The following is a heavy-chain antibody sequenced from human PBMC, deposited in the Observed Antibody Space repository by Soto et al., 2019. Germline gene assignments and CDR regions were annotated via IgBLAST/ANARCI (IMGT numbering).Heavy chain of an antibody. CDR3: ARGGGVGVAGSAAFDM. V-gene: IGHV1-2*02. J-gene: IGHJ3*02. Sequence: QLHLVQSGAVVKKPGASVTVSCSASGYPVTAYYMHWVRQAPGRGLEWMGGINPATGAAKYTQTFRGRVPMTRDTSTSTVFMELSGLTSEGPAVFCCARGGGVGVAGSAAFDMWGQGTLVTVSS. D-gene: IGHD3-3*01. CDR1: GYPVTAYY. CDR2: INPATGAA.